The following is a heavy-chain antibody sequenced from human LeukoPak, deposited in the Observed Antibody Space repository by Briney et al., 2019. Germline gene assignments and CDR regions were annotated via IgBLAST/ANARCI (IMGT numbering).Heavy chain of an antibody. CDR1: GLTFRSYA. D-gene: IGHD3-10*01. Sequence: PGESLRLSCAASGLTFRSYAMSWVRQAPGKGLEWVSGISGGGDNTHYADSVKGRFTISRDNSRNTLYLQMNSLRVEDTAVYYCAKDRGFLLDTGQLKYWGQGTLVTVSS. V-gene: IGHV3-23*01. CDR3: AKDRGFLLDTGQLKY. J-gene: IGHJ4*02. CDR2: ISGGGDNT.